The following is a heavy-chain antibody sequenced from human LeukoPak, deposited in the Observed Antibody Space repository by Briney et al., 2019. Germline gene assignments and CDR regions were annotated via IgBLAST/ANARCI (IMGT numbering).Heavy chain of an antibody. Sequence: SETLSPTCAVYGGSFSGYYWSWIRQPPGKGLEWLGYIYYSGTTNYNPSLKSRLTMSLDTSKKHLSLRLTSVSAADTAVYYCARHLRSFPDYWGQGTLVTVSS. CDR2: IYYSGTT. D-gene: IGHD3-3*02. CDR3: ARHLRSFPDY. V-gene: IGHV4-59*08. CDR1: GGSFSGYY. J-gene: IGHJ4*02.